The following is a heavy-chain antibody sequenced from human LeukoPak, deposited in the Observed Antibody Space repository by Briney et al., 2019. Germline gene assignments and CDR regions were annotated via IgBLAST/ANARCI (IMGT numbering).Heavy chain of an antibody. D-gene: IGHD3-9*01. CDR3: AKDREYDILTGYPGFGY. CDR1: GFTFDDYA. J-gene: IGHJ4*02. Sequence: PGRSLRLSCAASGFTFDDYAMHWVRQAPGKGLEWVSRISWNSGSIGYADSVKGRFTISRDNAKNSLYLQMNSLRAEDTALYYCAKDREYDILTGYPGFGYWGQGTLVTVSS. V-gene: IGHV3-9*01. CDR2: ISWNSGSI.